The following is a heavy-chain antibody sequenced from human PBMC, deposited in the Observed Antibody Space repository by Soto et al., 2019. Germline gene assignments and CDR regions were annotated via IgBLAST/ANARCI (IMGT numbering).Heavy chain of an antibody. CDR1: GYIFTNYA. CDR2: ITVGNGNT. Sequence: ASLKVSCKASGYIFTNYAIHWVRQAPGQGLEWMGWITVGNGNTKYSQKFHGRVAITRDTSTSTAYMELRSLRSDDTAVYYCARAYYDSSGYYLRVNWFDPWGQGTLVTVSS. V-gene: IGHV1-3*01. D-gene: IGHD3-22*01. CDR3: ARAYYDSSGYYLRVNWFDP. J-gene: IGHJ5*02.